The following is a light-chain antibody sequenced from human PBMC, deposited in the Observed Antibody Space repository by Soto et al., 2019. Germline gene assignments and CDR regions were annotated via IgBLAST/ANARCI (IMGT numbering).Light chain of an antibody. CDR2: DAS. Sequence: DIQMTQSPSTLSSSVREPFTVTCRASQSVSGWLAWYQQKPGEAPKLLIYDASALPRGVPSRFSGSGSGTKFTLTIASLQPDDFATYYCQQYETFSGTFGPGTKVDI. CDR3: QQYETFSGT. V-gene: IGKV1-5*01. J-gene: IGKJ1*01. CDR1: QSVSGW.